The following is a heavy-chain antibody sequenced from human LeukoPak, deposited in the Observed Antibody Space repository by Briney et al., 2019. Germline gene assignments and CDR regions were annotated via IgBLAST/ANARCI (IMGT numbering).Heavy chain of an antibody. V-gene: IGHV3-7*01. CDR1: GFTFSSYA. D-gene: IGHD6-13*01. CDR3: ARERYSSSWYVGNWFDP. Sequence: PGGSLRLSCAASGFTFSSYAMSWVRQAPGKGLEWVANIKQDGSEKYYVDSVKGRFTISRDNAKNSLYLQMNSLRAEDTAVYYCARERYSSSWYVGNWFDPWGQGTLVTVSS. CDR2: IKQDGSEK. J-gene: IGHJ5*02.